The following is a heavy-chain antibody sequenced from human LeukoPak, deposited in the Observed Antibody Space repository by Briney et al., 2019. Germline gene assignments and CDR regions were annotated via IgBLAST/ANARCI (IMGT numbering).Heavy chain of an antibody. D-gene: IGHD5-18*01. CDR2: IYHSGST. Sequence: PSETLSLTCTVSGGSISSSCYFWGRIRQPPGKGLEWIGYIYHSGSTYYNPSLKSRVTISVDRSKNQFSLKLSSVTAADTAVYYCARQDTALIFDYWGQGTLVTVSS. V-gene: IGHV4-39*07. CDR1: GGSISSSCYF. J-gene: IGHJ4*02. CDR3: ARQDTALIFDY.